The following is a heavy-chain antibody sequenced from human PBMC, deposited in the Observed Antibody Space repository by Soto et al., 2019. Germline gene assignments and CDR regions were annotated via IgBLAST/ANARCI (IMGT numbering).Heavy chain of an antibody. CDR2: IYHSGST. D-gene: IGHD3-22*01. J-gene: IGHJ4*02. CDR1: GGSISSVNW. CDR3: GRKGYYDTSFYSFDY. V-gene: IGHV4-4*02. Sequence: SETLSLTCAVSGGSISSVNWWSWVRQPPGKGLEWIGEIYHSGSTNYNPSLKSRVTISVDNSKNQFSLKLSSVTVADTAMYYCGRKGYYDTSFYSFDYWGRGTLVTVSS.